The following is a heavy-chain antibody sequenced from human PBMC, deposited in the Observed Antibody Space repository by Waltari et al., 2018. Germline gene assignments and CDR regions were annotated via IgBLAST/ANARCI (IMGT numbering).Heavy chain of an antibody. V-gene: IGHV4-39*01. D-gene: IGHD2-2*01. CDR3: ARLGSSTSGYWFDP. Sequence: QLQLQESGPGLVKPSETLSLTCTVSGGSISSRSYYWGWIRQPPGKGLEWIGSIYDSGSTYYNPSLKSRVTISVDTSKNQFSLKLSSVTAADTAVYYCARLGSSTSGYWFDPWGQGTLVTVSS. CDR1: GGSISSRSYY. J-gene: IGHJ5*02. CDR2: IYDSGST.